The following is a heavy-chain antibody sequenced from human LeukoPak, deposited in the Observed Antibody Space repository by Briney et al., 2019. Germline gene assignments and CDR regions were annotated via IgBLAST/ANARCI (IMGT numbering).Heavy chain of an antibody. CDR2: INHSGST. V-gene: IGHV4-34*01. Sequence: SETLSLTCAVYGGSFSGYYWSWIRQPPGKGLEWIGEINHSGSTNYNPSLKSRVTISVDTSKNQFSLKLSSVTAADTAVYYCARGDLSVGTAFDYWGQGTLVTVSS. D-gene: IGHD5-18*01. CDR3: ARGDLSVGTAFDY. J-gene: IGHJ4*02. CDR1: GGSFSGYY.